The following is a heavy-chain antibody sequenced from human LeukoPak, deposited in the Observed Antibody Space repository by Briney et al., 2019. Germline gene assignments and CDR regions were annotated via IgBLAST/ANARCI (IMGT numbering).Heavy chain of an antibody. CDR1: GGSISSSSYY. CDR2: IYYSGRT. CDR3: ARQVPYSRSETYYFDY. V-gene: IGHV4-39*01. Sequence: SETLSLTCTVSGGSISSSSYYWGWIRQPPGKGLEWIGSIYYSGRTYYNPSLKSRATMSVDTSKNQFSRRLSSGSAADTAVYYCARQVPYSRSETYYFDYWGQGTLVTVSS. J-gene: IGHJ4*02. D-gene: IGHD6-13*01.